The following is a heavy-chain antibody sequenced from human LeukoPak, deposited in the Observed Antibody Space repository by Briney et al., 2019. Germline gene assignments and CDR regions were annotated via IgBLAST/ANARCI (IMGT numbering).Heavy chain of an antibody. D-gene: IGHD3-22*01. CDR2: MYYSGST. CDR3: ARPYYYDSRIDP. Sequence: SQTVSLTCTVSGGSINNVDYYWSWIRQPPGKGLEWIAYMYYSGSTYYNPSLKSRVTMSADMSKNQLSLKLSSVTAADTAVYYCARPYYYDSRIDPWGQGILVTVSS. V-gene: IGHV4-30-4*01. J-gene: IGHJ5*02. CDR1: GGSINNVDYY.